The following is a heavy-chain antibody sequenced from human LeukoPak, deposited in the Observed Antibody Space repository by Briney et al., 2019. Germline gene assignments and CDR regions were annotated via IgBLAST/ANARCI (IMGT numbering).Heavy chain of an antibody. J-gene: IGHJ4*02. CDR2: IYYSGST. CDR3: ARDLDNSGWYVFDY. Sequence: SETLSLTCTVSGGSISRYYWSWIRQPPGKGLEWIGYIYYSGSTNYNPFLKSRVTISVDTSKNQFSLKLSSVTAADTAVYYCARDLDNSGWYVFDYWGQGNLVTVSS. D-gene: IGHD6-19*01. V-gene: IGHV4-59*01. CDR1: GGSISRYY.